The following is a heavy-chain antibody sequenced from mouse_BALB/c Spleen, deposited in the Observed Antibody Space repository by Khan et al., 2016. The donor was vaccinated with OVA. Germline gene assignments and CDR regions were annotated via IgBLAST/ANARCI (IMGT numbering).Heavy chain of an antibody. D-gene: IGHD1-2*01. CDR3: ARTARIKY. CDR2: ISYSGST. V-gene: IGHV3-2*02. J-gene: IGHJ2*01. CDR1: GYSITSGYG. Sequence: EVQLQQSGPGLVKPSQSLSLTCTVTGYSITSGYGWNWIRQFPGNKLEWVGYISYSGSTNYNPSLKSRISITRDTSKNQFFLQLNSVTTEDTATYYCARTARIKYWGQGTTLTVSS.